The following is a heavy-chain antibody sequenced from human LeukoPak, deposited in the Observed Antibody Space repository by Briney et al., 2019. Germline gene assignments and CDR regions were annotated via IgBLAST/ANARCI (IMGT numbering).Heavy chain of an antibody. CDR3: TRDGGSRGNTAFTI. D-gene: IGHD2-15*01. V-gene: IGHV3-72*01. CDR1: GFTLRDQF. CDR2: SRSKSRSHTT. J-gene: IGHJ3*02. Sequence: GGSLRLSCAASGFTLRDQFMDWVRQAPGKGMKWIGRSRSKSRSHTTEYAASVKGRFTISRDDSGNLVYLQMNSLITEDTAVYFCTRDGGSRGNTAFTIWGQGTEVTVSS.